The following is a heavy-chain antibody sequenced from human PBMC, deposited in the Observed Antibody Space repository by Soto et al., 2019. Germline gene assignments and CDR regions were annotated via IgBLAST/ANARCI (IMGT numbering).Heavy chain of an antibody. CDR1: GFTFSSYS. V-gene: IGHV3-23*01. Sequence: GGSLRLSCSASGFTFSSYSMSWVRQAPGKGLEWVSSISGSGGTTYYADSVEGHFTISRDNSKSTLYLQMNSLRAEDTAVYYCAKEWSSGMDVWGQGTTVTVSS. CDR2: ISGSGGTT. CDR3: AKEWSSGMDV. J-gene: IGHJ6*02. D-gene: IGHD2-15*01.